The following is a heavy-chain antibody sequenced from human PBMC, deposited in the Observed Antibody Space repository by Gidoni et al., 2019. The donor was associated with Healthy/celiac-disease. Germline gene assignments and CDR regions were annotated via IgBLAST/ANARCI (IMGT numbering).Heavy chain of an antibody. CDR3: ARVRDELLWFGESLGAFDI. D-gene: IGHD3-10*01. CDR1: GFTFSDHY. CDR2: ISSSSSYT. J-gene: IGHJ3*02. Sequence: QLQLVESGGGLVKPGGSLRRSCAASGFTFSDHYMSWIRQAPGKGLEWVSYISSSSSYTNYADSVKGRFTISRDNAKNSLYLQMNSLRAEDTAVYYCARVRDELLWFGESLGAFDIWGQGTMVTVSS. V-gene: IGHV3-11*05.